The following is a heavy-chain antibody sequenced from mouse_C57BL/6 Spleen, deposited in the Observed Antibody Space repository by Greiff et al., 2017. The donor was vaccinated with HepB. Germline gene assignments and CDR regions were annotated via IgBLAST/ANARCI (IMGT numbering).Heavy chain of an antibody. CDR3: ARGYDYDGSWFAY. V-gene: IGHV3-1*01. J-gene: IGHJ3*01. CDR1: GYSITSGYD. D-gene: IGHD2-4*01. CDR2: ISYSGST. Sequence: EVQVVESGPGMVKPSQSLSLTCTVTGYSITSGYDWHWIRHFPGNKLEWMGYISYSGSTNYNPSLKSRISITHDTSKNHFFLKLNSVTTEDTATYYCARGYDYDGSWFAYWGQGTLVTVSA.